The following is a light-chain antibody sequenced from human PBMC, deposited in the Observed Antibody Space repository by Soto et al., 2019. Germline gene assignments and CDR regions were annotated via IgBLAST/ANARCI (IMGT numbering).Light chain of an antibody. V-gene: IGKV1-39*01. J-gene: IGKJ1*01. CDR2: AAS. CDR1: QSISNY. Sequence: DIQMTQSPSSLSASVGDRVTITCRASQSISNYLNWYQQKPGKAPKLLMFAASSLQSWVPSRFSGGGSGTDFTLTISSLQPEDFATYYGQQSYITPRTFGQGTKVELK. CDR3: QQSYITPRT.